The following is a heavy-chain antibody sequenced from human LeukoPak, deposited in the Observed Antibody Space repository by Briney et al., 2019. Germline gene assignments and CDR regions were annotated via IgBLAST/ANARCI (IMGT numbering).Heavy chain of an antibody. D-gene: IGHD5-18*01. J-gene: IGHJ4*02. CDR3: ARENVDTAMAFDY. Sequence: GGSLRLSYVVSGFSFSSYSMNWVRQAPGKGLEWVSSISGSSSYIYYADSVKGRFTISRDNAKNSLYLQMNSLRAEDTAVYYCARENVDTAMAFDYWGQGALVTVSS. CDR2: ISGSSSYI. V-gene: IGHV3-21*01. CDR1: GFSFSSYS.